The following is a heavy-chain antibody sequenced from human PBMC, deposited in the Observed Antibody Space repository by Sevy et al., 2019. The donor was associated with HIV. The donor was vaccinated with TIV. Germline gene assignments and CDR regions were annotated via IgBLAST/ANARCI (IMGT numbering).Heavy chain of an antibody. Sequence: GGSLRLSCAASGFTFSSYEMNWVRQAPGKGLEWVSYISNSGNTISYSDSVRGRFTISRDNARNSLYLQMNSLRGEDTAVYYCARDLPPSATTVAHFDHWGQGTLVTVSS. D-gene: IGHD4-17*01. V-gene: IGHV3-48*03. CDR3: ARDLPPSATTVAHFDH. CDR2: ISNSGNTI. J-gene: IGHJ4*02. CDR1: GFTFSSYE.